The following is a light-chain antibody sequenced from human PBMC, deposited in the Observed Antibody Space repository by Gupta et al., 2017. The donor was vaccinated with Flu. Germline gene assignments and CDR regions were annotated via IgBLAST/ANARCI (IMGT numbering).Light chain of an antibody. CDR3: SSYTTSYTYV. CDR2: EVS. V-gene: IGLV2-18*02. Sequence: TSSDVGYYDRVSWYQQSPGTAPKLMIYEVSNRPPGVPDRFSGSKSGNTASLTISGLQTEDEADFYCSSYTTSYTYVFGTGTKVTAL. CDR1: SSDVGYYDR. J-gene: IGLJ1*01.